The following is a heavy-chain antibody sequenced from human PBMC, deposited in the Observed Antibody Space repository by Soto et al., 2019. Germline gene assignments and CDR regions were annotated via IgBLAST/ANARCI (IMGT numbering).Heavy chain of an antibody. Sequence: QVQLVESGGGLVKPGGSLRLSCAASGFTFSDYYMSWIRQAPGKGLEWVSYISSSGSTIYYADSVKGRFTISRDSAKNPLYLQMNRLRAEDTAVYYCPRVHVQPAPFGYGGYDKAGAFDIWGQGTMVTVSS. CDR3: PRVHVQPAPFGYGGYDKAGAFDI. D-gene: IGHD5-12*01. CDR2: ISSSGSTI. J-gene: IGHJ3*02. V-gene: IGHV3-11*01. CDR1: GFTFSDYY.